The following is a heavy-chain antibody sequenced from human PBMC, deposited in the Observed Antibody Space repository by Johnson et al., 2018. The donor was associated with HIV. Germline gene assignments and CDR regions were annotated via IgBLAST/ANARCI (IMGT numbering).Heavy chain of an antibody. CDR2: IWYDGSNK. J-gene: IGHJ3*02. D-gene: IGHD1-26*01. CDR1: GFTFSSYG. V-gene: IGHV3-33*01. Sequence: VQLVESWGGVVQPGRSLRLSCTASGFTFSSYGMHWVRQAPGKGLEWVAVIWYDGSNKYYADSVKGRLTISRDNSKNTLYLQMNSLRAEDTAVYYCAPRGRVGGSYGDAFDIWGQGTMVTVSS. CDR3: APRGRVGGSYGDAFDI.